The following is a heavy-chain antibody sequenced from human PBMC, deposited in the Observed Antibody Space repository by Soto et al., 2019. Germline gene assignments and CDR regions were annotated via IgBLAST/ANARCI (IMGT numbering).Heavy chain of an antibody. CDR3: ARAPVLGELLPSGTDY. V-gene: IGHV1-18*01. Sequence: ASVKVSCKASGYTFTSYGISWVRQAPGQGLEWMGWISAYNGNTNYAQKLQGRVPMTTDTSTGTAYMELRGLRSDDTAVYYCARAPVLGELLPSGTDYWGQGTLVTVSS. D-gene: IGHD3-16*01. J-gene: IGHJ4*02. CDR2: ISAYNGNT. CDR1: GYTFTSYG.